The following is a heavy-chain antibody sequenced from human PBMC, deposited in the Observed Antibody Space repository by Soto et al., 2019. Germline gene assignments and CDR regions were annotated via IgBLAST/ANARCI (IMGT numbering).Heavy chain of an antibody. CDR2: INPRGGYT. D-gene: IGHD2-21*01. CDR3: AREGPTYSSKSIAFDY. CDR1: GYTFTSYY. J-gene: IGHJ4*02. Sequence: QVLLAQSGAEVKKHGDSVKVSCKAFGYTFTSYYIYWVRQAPGPGLVWMGIINPRGGYTNYAQKLQGSVTMHRGTSTSTVYMDLSSLTSEDTAVYYCAREGPTYSSKSIAFDYWGRGTLVPVSS. V-gene: IGHV1-46*04.